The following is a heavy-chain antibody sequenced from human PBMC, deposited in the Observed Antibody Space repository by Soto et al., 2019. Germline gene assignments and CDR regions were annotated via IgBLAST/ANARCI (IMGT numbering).Heavy chain of an antibody. V-gene: IGHV3-7*01. D-gene: IGHD3-3*01. Sequence: EAQLEESGGGLVQPGGSLRLSCVASGFTFSDYRMSWVRQAPGKGPEWVANIKQDGSEKNYKDSVKGRFSISRDNTKNSLFLQMNSLRADDTAVYHCARAGGYDYWSLFDPWGQGILVTVSS. J-gene: IGHJ5*02. CDR2: IKQDGSEK. CDR3: ARAGGYDYWSLFDP. CDR1: GFTFSDYR.